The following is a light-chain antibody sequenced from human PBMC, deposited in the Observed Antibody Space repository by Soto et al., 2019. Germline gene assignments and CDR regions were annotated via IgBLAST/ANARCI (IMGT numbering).Light chain of an antibody. V-gene: IGLV2-8*01. CDR1: SSDVGRYNY. CDR2: EVS. J-gene: IGLJ1*01. Sequence: QSALTQPPSASGSPGQSVTISCTGTSSDVGRYNYVSWYQQHPGKAPKLLIYEVSKRPSGVPDRFSGSKSGSTASLTVSGLEADDEADYYCSSYAGSNNVFGTGTNVTVL. CDR3: SSYAGSNNV.